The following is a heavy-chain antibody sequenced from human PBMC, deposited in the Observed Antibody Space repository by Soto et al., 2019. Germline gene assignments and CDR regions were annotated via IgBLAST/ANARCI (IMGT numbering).Heavy chain of an antibody. J-gene: IGHJ3*02. Sequence: GESLKISCKGSGYSFTSYWIGWVRQMPGKGLEWMGIIYPGYSDTRYSPSFQGQVTISADKSISTAYLQWSSLKASDTAMYYGERHSRITMVRGDNDAFDIWGQGTMVTV. CDR2: IYPGYSDT. V-gene: IGHV5-51*01. CDR1: GYSFTSYW. CDR3: ERHSRITMVRGDNDAFDI. D-gene: IGHD3-10*01.